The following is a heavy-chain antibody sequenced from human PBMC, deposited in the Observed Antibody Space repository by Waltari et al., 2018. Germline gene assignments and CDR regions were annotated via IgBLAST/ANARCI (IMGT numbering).Heavy chain of an antibody. V-gene: IGHV4-38-2*02. CDR2: IYHSGST. Sequence: QVQLQESGPGLVTPSETLSLTCSVSGYSISSGYYWGWIRQPPGKGLEWIGSIYHSGSTYYNPSLKSRVTISVDTSKNQFSLKLSSVTAADTAVYYCARVTPAPDYGEPTFDYWGQGTLVTVSS. CDR1: GYSISSGYY. D-gene: IGHD4-17*01. J-gene: IGHJ4*02. CDR3: ARVTPAPDYGEPTFDY.